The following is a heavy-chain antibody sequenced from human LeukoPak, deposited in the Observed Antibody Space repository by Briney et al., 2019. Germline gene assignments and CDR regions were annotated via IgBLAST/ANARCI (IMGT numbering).Heavy chain of an antibody. CDR1: GFTFSSYG. CDR2: IWYDGGNK. D-gene: IGHD5-12*01. CDR3: AREAKLAGGYSGYDLDWFDP. Sequence: GRSLRLSCAASGFTFSSYGMHWVRQAPGKGLEWVAVIWYDGGNKYHADSVKGRFTISRDISKNTIYLQMNSLRAEDTAVYHCAREAKLAGGYSGYDLDWFDPWGQGTLVTVSS. J-gene: IGHJ5*02. V-gene: IGHV3-33*01.